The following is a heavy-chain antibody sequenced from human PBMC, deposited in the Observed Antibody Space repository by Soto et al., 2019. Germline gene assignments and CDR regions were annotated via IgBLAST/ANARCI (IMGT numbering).Heavy chain of an antibody. Sequence: SVNVSCKASGYTFTVYYMHWVLQAPGQGLEWMGWINPNSGGTNYAQKFQGWVTMTRDTSISTAYMELSRLRSDDTAVYNRARDRATPDYGMDVWGPGTTVTSP. CDR2: INPNSGGT. CDR1: GYTFTVYY. J-gene: IGHJ6*02. CDR3: ARDRATPDYGMDV. D-gene: IGHD5-12*01. V-gene: IGHV1-2*04.